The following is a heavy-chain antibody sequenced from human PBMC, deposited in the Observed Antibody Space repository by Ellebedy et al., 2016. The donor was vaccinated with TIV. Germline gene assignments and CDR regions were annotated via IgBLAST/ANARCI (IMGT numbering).Heavy chain of an antibody. V-gene: IGHV1-46*01. CDR1: GYTFTSYY. D-gene: IGHD2-2*01. Sequence: ASVKVSCXASGYTFTSYYMHWVRQAPGQGLEWMGIINPSGGSTSYAQKFQGRVTMTTDTSTSTAYMELRSLRSDDTAVYYCARRQDIVVVGANYYGMDVWGQGTTVTVSS. CDR3: ARRQDIVVVGANYYGMDV. J-gene: IGHJ6*02. CDR2: INPSGGST.